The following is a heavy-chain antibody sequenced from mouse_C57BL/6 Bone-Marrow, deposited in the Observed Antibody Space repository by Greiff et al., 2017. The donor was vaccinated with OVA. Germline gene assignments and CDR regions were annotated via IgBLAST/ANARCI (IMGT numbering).Heavy chain of an antibody. V-gene: IGHV5-9-1*02. CDR3: TRLLDAMDY. J-gene: IGHJ4*01. CDR2: ISSGGDYL. Sequence: EVKVEESGAGLVKPGGSLKLSCAASGFTFSSYAMSWVRQTPEKRLEWVAYISSGGDYLYYADTVKGRFTISRDNARNTLYLQMSSLKSEDTAMYYCTRLLDAMDYWGQGTSVTVSS. CDR1: GFTFSSYA. D-gene: IGHD2-1*01.